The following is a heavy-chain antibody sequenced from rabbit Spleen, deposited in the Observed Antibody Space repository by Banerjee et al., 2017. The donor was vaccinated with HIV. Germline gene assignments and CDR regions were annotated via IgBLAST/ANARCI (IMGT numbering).Heavy chain of an antibody. J-gene: IGHJ4*01. V-gene: IGHV1S7*01. CDR1: GFTLSSYY. D-gene: IGHD8-1*01. CDR2: IDPLFGIT. CDR3: ARDGAGGSYFAL. Sequence: QLEESGGGLVKPEGSLKLSCTASGFTLSSYYMNWVRQAPGKGLEWIGYIDPLFGITYYANWVNGRFSISRENAQNTVFLQMTSLTAADTATYFCARDGAGGSYFALWGPGTLVTVS.